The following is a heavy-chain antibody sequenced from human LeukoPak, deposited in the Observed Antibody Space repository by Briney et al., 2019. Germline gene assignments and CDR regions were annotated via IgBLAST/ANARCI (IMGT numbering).Heavy chain of an antibody. Sequence: PGGSMRLSCAASGFTVSSNYMSWVRQAPGKGLEWVSVTYGGGSTYYPDSVKGRFSISRDNSKNTLYLQMSSLRTEDTAVYYCARDRVTGTLDFDSWGQGTLVTVSS. V-gene: IGHV3-66*02. CDR1: GFTVSSNY. J-gene: IGHJ4*02. CDR3: ARDRVTGTLDFDS. CDR2: TYGGGST. D-gene: IGHD1-7*01.